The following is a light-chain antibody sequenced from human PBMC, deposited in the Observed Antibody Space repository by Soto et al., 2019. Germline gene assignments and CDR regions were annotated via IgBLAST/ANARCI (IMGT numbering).Light chain of an antibody. CDR2: GNS. Sequence: QSVLTQPPSVSGAPGQRVTISYTGSSSNIGAGYDVHWYQQLPGTAPKLLIYGNSNRPSGVPDRFSGSKSGTSASLAITGLQAEDEADYYCQSMEVFGGGTKLTVL. CDR3: QSMEV. V-gene: IGLV1-40*01. J-gene: IGLJ2*01. CDR1: SSNIGAGYD.